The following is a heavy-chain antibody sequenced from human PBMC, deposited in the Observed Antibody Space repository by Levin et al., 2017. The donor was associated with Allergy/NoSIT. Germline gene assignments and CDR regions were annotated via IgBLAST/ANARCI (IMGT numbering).Heavy chain of an antibody. D-gene: IGHD3-16*01. Sequence: GGSLRLSCKGSGYSFSTYWIGWVRQKPGKGLEWMGIIYAGDSDTRYSPSFQGQVTISVDKSISTSYLQWTSLKASASVTYYCAKLRRTAMRYDAFDVWGQGTKVTVS. CDR1: GYSFSTYW. V-gene: IGHV5-51*01. CDR3: AKLRRTAMRYDAFDV. J-gene: IGHJ3*01. CDR2: IYAGDSDT.